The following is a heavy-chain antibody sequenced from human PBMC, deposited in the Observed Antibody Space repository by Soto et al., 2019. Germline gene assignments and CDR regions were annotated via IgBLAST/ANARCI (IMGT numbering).Heavy chain of an antibody. D-gene: IGHD2-8*01. CDR3: ARYNSYAIDY. J-gene: IGHJ4*02. Sequence: PXGTLYISCTVSGTSISSYYWSWIRQPPGKGLEWIANIHYSGTINYNPSLASRVTLSVDTSKNQFSLKMTSVTAADRAMYFCARYNSYAIDYWGRGTLVTVSS. CDR1: GTSISSYY. CDR2: IHYSGTI. V-gene: IGHV4-59*01.